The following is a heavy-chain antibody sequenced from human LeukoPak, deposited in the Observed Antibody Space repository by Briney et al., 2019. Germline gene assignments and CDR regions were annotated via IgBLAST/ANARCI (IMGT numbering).Heavy chain of an antibody. Sequence: PGGSLRLSCAASGFTFSSYGMHWVRQAPGKGLEWVAFIRYDGSNKYYADSVKGRFTISRDNSKNTLYLQMNSLRAEDTAVYYCAKDPGSSWYLDYYYYMDVWGKGTTVTVSS. J-gene: IGHJ6*03. V-gene: IGHV3-30*02. CDR1: GFTFSSYG. D-gene: IGHD6-13*01. CDR2: IRYDGSNK. CDR3: AKDPGSSWYLDYYYYMDV.